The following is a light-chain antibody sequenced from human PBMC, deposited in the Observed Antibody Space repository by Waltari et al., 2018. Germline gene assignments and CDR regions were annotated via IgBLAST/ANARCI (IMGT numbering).Light chain of an antibody. J-gene: IGLJ1*01. Sequence: HSARRHPAPVSVSPGHPIAISFAGPTTSVGSFNFVSWYQQHPGKAPKLRIYDVNERPSGVSDRFSGSKSGNTASLTISGLQAEDETDYYCSSFTTSGTYVFGTGTKVTVL. CDR2: DVN. CDR1: TTSVGSFNF. CDR3: SSFTTSGTYV. V-gene: IGLV2-14*03.